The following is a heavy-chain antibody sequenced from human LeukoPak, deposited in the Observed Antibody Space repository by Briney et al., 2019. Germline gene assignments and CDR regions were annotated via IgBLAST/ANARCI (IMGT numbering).Heavy chain of an antibody. CDR2: ISSSSSYI. V-gene: IGHV3-21*01. CDR1: GLTFGDYT. D-gene: IGHD6-13*01. J-gene: IGHJ2*01. Sequence: GGSLRLSCAASGLTFGDYTMNWVRQAPGKGLEWVSSISSSSSYIYYADSVKGRFTISRDNAKNSLYLQMNSLRAEDTAVYYCARVFSNSLWYFDFWGRGTRVTVSS. CDR3: ARVFSNSLWYFDF.